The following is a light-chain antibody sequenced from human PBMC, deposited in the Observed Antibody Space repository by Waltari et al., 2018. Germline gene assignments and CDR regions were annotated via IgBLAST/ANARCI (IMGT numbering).Light chain of an antibody. CDR3: QVWDSNSDHVV. CDR1: KIESNS. V-gene: IGLV3-21*02. Sequence: SYVLTQPPAVASAPGPTARITCDGNKIESNSMLWFQHKPGQTPGLVVYDDSDRPSGVPELFSGYNSGNTATLTIISVEVGDEADYHCQVWDSNSDHVVFGGGTRLTVL. CDR2: DDS. J-gene: IGLJ2*01.